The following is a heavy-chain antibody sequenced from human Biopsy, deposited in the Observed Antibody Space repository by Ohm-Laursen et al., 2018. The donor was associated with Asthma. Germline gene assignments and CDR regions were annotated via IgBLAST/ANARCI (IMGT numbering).Heavy chain of an antibody. Sequence: SETLSLTCSVSGGSIGAGDYYWSWIRQPPGKGLEWIGYIYYSGSTSHNPSLTSRLTISVDTSKNQFSMKLTSVTAADTAVYDCARASLAARANWFDPWGQGTLVTVSS. D-gene: IGHD6-6*01. CDR1: GGSIGAGDYY. J-gene: IGHJ5*02. V-gene: IGHV4-30-4*01. CDR2: IYYSGST. CDR3: ARASLAARANWFDP.